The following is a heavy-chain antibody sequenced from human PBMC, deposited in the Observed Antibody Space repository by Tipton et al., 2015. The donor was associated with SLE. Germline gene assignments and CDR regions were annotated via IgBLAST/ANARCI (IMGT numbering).Heavy chain of an antibody. CDR2: MYSGGST. J-gene: IGHJ4*02. CDR3: ASYLFYGSGSLFY. D-gene: IGHD3-10*01. Sequence: SLRLSCTTSGFAVSINYMSWVRQAPGKGLEWVSVMYSGGSTYYAESVKGRFTISRDNTDNTLYLQMNSLRAEDTAVYYCASYLFYGSGSLFYWGQGTLVTVSS. CDR1: GFAVSINY. V-gene: IGHV3-53*05.